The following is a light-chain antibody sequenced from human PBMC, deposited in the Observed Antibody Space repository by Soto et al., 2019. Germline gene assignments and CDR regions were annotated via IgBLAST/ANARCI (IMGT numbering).Light chain of an antibody. CDR2: DAS. V-gene: IGKV3-20*01. CDR1: QIVSIN. J-gene: IGKJ3*01. CDR3: QQYGRSQFT. Sequence: EIVMTQSPATLSVSPWERATLSCMASQIVSINLACYHHKPVQAPILLIYDASRRATCIPYRFRGSWSGTDFTLTISGLGPEDFAVYYCQQYGRSQFTFGPGTKVDIK.